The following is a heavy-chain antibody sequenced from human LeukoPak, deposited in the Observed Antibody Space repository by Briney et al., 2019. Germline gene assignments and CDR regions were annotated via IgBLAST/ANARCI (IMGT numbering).Heavy chain of an antibody. CDR2: IYHSGST. D-gene: IGHD3-3*01. Sequence: SETLSLTCAVSGYSISSGYYWGWIRQPPGKGLEWIGSIYHSGSTYHNPSLKSRVTISVDTSKNQFSLKLSSVTAADTAVYYCARSQWTNYDFWSGYYTSNWFDPWGQGTLVTVSS. V-gene: IGHV4-38-2*01. CDR1: GYSISSGYY. CDR3: ARSQWTNYDFWSGYYTSNWFDP. J-gene: IGHJ5*02.